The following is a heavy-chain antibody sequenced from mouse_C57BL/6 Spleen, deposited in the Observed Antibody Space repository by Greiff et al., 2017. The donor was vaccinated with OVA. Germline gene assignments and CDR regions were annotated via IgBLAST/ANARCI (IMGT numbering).Heavy chain of an antibody. J-gene: IGHJ4*01. CDR1: GYSFTGYY. CDR2: INPSTGGT. D-gene: IGHD1-1*01. Sequence: EVKLMESGPELVKPGASVKISCKASGYSFTGYYMNWVKQSPEKSLEWIGEINPSTGGTTYNQKFKAKATLTVDKSSSTAYMQLKSLTSEDSAVYYCAKDDYYGVYYAMDYWGQGTSGTVSS. V-gene: IGHV1-42*01. CDR3: AKDDYYGVYYAMDY.